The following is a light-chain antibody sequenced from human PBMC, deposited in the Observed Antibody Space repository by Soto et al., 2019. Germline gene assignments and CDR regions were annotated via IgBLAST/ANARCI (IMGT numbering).Light chain of an antibody. CDR1: QSVLYSSNNKDY. Sequence: DIVMTQSPDSLAVSLGERATINCNSSQSVLYSSNNKDYLAWYQQKPGQPPKLLIYWASIRESGVPDRFSGSGSGTDFSLTISSLQAEDVAVYYCQQCYTSPYTFGQGTRLEIK. J-gene: IGKJ2*01. V-gene: IGKV4-1*01. CDR3: QQCYTSPYT. CDR2: WAS.